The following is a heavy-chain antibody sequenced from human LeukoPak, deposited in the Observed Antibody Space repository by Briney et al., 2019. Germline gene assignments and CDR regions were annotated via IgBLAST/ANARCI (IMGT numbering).Heavy chain of an antibody. CDR3: TREYYDILTGSYYYYGMDV. V-gene: IGHV3-49*04. CDR1: GFTFSSYA. D-gene: IGHD3-9*01. J-gene: IGHJ6*02. Sequence: PGGSLRLSCAASGFTFSSYAMSWVRQAPGKGLEWVGFIRSKAYGGTTEYAASVKGRFTISRDDSKSIACLQMNSLKTEDTAVYYCTREYYDILTGSYYYYGMDVWGQGTTVTVSS. CDR2: IRSKAYGGTT.